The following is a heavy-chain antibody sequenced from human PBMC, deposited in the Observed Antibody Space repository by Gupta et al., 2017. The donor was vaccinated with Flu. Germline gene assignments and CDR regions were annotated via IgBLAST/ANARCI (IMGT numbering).Heavy chain of an antibody. CDR1: RLSFSDYG. CDR3: ARETFPADFFFEH. V-gene: IGHV3-30*03. D-gene: IGHD3-3*01. CDR2: ISYDGSQT. Sequence: QGRLVESGGGVVQPGESLRLSCVGSRLSFSDYGMDWVRQTPGKGLEWVAVISYDGSQTHYADSVKGRFIISRDNSKNVVNLQMTRLRPEDTAVYFCARETFPADFFFEHWGQGIQVTVSS. J-gene: IGHJ1*01.